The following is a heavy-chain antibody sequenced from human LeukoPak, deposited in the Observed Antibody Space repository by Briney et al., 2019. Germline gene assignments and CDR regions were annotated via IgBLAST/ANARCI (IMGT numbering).Heavy chain of an antibody. D-gene: IGHD5-18*01. V-gene: IGHV3-23*01. J-gene: IGHJ4*02. CDR3: AKSSGYSYGSGYSFDY. CDR2: ISGSGGTT. Sequence: GGSLRLSCAASGFTFSSYAMSWVRQAPGKGLEWVSAISGSGGTTYYADSVKGQFTISRDNSKNTLYLQMNSLRAEDTAVYYCAKSSGYSYGSGYSFDYWGQGTLVTVSS. CDR1: GFTFSSYA.